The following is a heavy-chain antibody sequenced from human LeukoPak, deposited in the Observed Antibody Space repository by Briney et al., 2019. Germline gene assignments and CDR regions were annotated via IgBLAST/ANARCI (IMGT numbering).Heavy chain of an antibody. CDR1: GDSVSINSVA. V-gene: IGHV6-1*01. J-gene: IGHJ4*02. CDR3: ARQAGFFDY. CDR2: TYYRSKWYN. Sequence: SQTLSLTFAISGDSVSINSVAWHWIRQSPSRGLEWLGRTYYRSKWYNDYALSVRGRITINPDASKNQFSLEVNSVTPEDTAVYYCARQAGFFDYWGQGTLVTVSS.